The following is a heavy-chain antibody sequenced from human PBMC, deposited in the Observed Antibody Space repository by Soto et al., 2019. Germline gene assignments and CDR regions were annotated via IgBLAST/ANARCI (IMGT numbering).Heavy chain of an antibody. D-gene: IGHD1-1*01. CDR2: LSGRGGNT. CDR1: GFTLRDYA. J-gene: IGHJ2*01. Sequence: GGSLRLSCAASGFTLRDYAMTWVRQAPGKGLEWVSSLSGRGGNTYYADSVKGRFTISRANSENTLFLQMSSLRAEDTATYYCAKPGGAYWYFDLWGRGTLVTVSS. V-gene: IGHV3-23*01. CDR3: AKPGGAYWYFDL.